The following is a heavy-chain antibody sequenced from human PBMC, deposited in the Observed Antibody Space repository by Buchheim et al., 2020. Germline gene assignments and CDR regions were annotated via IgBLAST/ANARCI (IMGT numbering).Heavy chain of an antibody. CDR3: AGGKARNDSSGYYYVFYYYYGMDV. Sequence: QVQLQQWGAGLLKPSETLSLTCAVYGGSFSGYYWSWIRQPPGKGLEWIGEINHSGSTNYNPSLKSRVTISVDTSKNQFSLKLSSVTAADTAVYYCAGGKARNDSSGYYYVFYYYYGMDVWGQGTT. J-gene: IGHJ6*02. CDR2: INHSGST. V-gene: IGHV4-34*01. CDR1: GGSFSGYY. D-gene: IGHD3-22*01.